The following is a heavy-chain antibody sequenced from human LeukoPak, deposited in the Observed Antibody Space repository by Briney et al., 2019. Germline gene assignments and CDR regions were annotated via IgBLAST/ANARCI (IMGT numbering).Heavy chain of an antibody. CDR3: ARDLGSYYDY. CDR1: GGSFSGYY. J-gene: IGHJ4*02. Sequence: SETLSLTCAVYGGSFSGYYWSWIRQPPGKGLEWIGSIYYSGSTNYNPSLKSRVTISVDTSKNQFSLKLSSVTAADTAVYYCARDLGSYYDYWGQGTLVTVSS. D-gene: IGHD1-26*01. CDR2: IYYSGST. V-gene: IGHV4-59*01.